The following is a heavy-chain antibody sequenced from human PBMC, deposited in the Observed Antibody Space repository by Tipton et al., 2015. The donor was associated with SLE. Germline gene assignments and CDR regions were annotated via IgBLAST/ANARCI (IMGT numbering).Heavy chain of an antibody. CDR2: IYYSGST. Sequence: TLSLTCTVSVCSISSSSYYWGWIRQPPGKGLEWIGCIYYSGSTYYNPTLKSRVTISVDTSKNQFSLKLSSVAAADTAVYYCARHVRVEPHDAFDTWGQGTMVTVSS. J-gene: IGHJ3*02. V-gene: IGHV4-39*07. CDR3: ARHVRVEPHDAFDT. D-gene: IGHD3-10*02. CDR1: VCSISSSSYY.